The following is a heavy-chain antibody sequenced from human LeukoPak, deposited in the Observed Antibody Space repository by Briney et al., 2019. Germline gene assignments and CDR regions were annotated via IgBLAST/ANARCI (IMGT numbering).Heavy chain of an antibody. J-gene: IGHJ4*02. Sequence: GGSLRLSCAASGFTFSSYAMHWVRQAPGKGLEWVAVISYDGSNKYYADSVKGRFTISRDNSKNTLYLQMNSLRAEDTAVYYCARAETGYYYDSSGYPFAYWGQGTLVTVSS. CDR3: ARAETGYYYDSSGYPFAY. V-gene: IGHV3-30-3*01. D-gene: IGHD3-22*01. CDR1: GFTFSSYA. CDR2: ISYDGSNK.